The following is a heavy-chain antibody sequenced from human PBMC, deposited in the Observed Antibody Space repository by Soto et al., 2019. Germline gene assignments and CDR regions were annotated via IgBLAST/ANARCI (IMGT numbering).Heavy chain of an antibody. CDR3: ARALRRFLAWLLYLDY. Sequence: QVQLVQSGAEVKKPGSSVKVSCKASGGTFSSYAISWVRQAPGQGLEWMGGIIPIFGTAKYAQKFQGRVTITEDESTSRAHKELSSLRSEDTAVYYCARALRRFLAWLLYLDYWGQGTLFTVCS. D-gene: IGHD3-3*01. CDR2: IIPIFGTA. J-gene: IGHJ4*02. CDR1: GGTFSSYA. V-gene: IGHV1-69*01.